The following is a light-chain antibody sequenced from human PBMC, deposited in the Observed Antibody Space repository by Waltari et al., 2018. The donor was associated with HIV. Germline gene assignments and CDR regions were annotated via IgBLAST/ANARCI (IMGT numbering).Light chain of an antibody. Sequence: QSALTQPASVSGSPGQSLTITCTGTNRNIGFFNLVSWYQQYPGKAPQLIIYGVTSRPPGVSNRCSGSKSGNTASLTISGLQTDDEAEYYCNSYSSDDTVVFGGGTKLTVL. CDR2: GVT. CDR1: NRNIGFFNL. J-gene: IGLJ2*01. CDR3: NSYSSDDTVV. V-gene: IGLV2-14*01.